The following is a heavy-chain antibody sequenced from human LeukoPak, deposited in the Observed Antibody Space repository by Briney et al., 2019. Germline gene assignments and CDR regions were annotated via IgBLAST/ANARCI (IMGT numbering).Heavy chain of an antibody. CDR3: ARGIVGATAPNYYYYYYMDV. CDR2: IYTSGST. Sequence: PSETLSLTCTVSGVSISSSNSYWGWIRQPAGKGLEWIGRIYTSGSTNYNPSLKSRVTISVDTSKNQFSLKLSSVTAADTAVYYCARGIVGATAPNYYYYYYMDVWGKGTTVTVSS. V-gene: IGHV4-61*02. CDR1: GVSISSSNSY. J-gene: IGHJ6*03. D-gene: IGHD1-26*01.